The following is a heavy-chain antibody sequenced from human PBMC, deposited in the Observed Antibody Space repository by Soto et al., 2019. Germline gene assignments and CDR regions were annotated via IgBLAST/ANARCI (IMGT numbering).Heavy chain of an antibody. Sequence: VQVVESGGTLVQPGGSLRLSCEVSGFDFPGFWMNWVRQAPGKGLEWVANINHGGSETNFLDSVKGRFTISRDNAKSTLYLQMNSLRVEDMAVYYCTRGGRDLDFWGQGTVVIVSS. J-gene: IGHJ4*02. D-gene: IGHD2-21*02. V-gene: IGHV3-7*04. CDR3: TRGGRDLDF. CDR1: GFDFPGFW. CDR2: INHGGSET.